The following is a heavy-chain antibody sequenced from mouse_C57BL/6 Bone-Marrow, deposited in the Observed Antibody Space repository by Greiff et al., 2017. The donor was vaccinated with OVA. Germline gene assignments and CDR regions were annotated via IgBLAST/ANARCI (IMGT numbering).Heavy chain of an antibody. Sequence: EVKLQESGPGLVKPSQSLSLTCSVTGYSITSGYYWNWIRQFPGNKLEWMGYISYDGSNNYNPSLKNRISITRDTSKNQFFLKLNSVTTEDTATYYCARGGGSSGYFDYWGQGTTLTVSS. CDR3: ARGGGSSGYFDY. CDR1: GYSITSGYY. V-gene: IGHV3-6*01. J-gene: IGHJ2*01. D-gene: IGHD3-2*02. CDR2: ISYDGSN.